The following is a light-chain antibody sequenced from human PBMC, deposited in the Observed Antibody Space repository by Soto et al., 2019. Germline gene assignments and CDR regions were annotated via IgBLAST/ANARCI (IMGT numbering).Light chain of an antibody. V-gene: IGKV3-20*01. CDR1: QSVTSSY. CDR2: DAS. J-gene: IGKJ1*01. CDR3: QEYGSSPRT. Sequence: EIVLTQSPGTLSLSPGERATLSCRASQSVTSSYLAWYHQKPGQAPRLLIYDASNWATGIPDRFSGSGSGTDFTLTISRLEPEDFEVDYCQEYGSSPRTFGQGTKVEIK.